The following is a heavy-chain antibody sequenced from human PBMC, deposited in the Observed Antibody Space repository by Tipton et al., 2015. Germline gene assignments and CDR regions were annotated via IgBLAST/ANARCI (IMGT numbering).Heavy chain of an antibody. Sequence: QLVQSGAEMKKPGESLKISCKGSGSNFNTYWIAWVRQVPGKGLEWMAIIYPGDSDSRYNPSFQGQVTISADKSISTAYLHWSSLKASDTAMYYCARTMTTAPDDAFDMWGQGTMVTVSS. CDR2: IYPGDSDS. D-gene: IGHD4-17*01. CDR3: ARTMTTAPDDAFDM. V-gene: IGHV5-51*01. J-gene: IGHJ3*02. CDR1: GSNFNTYW.